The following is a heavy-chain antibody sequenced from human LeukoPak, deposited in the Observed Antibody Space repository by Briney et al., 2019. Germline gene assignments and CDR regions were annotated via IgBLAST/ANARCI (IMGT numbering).Heavy chain of an antibody. J-gene: IGHJ4*02. D-gene: IGHD2-21*01. CDR2: IRPSDSEP. Sequence: GGSLRLSCKVSGYSFSTYWITWVRQMPGGALEWMGRIRPSDSEPNYSPSFQGHVTTSADRPINTVYLQWCSLKPSDTAIYFCARHYSNDHTLFDFWGQGALVTVST. V-gene: IGHV5-10-1*01. CDR1: GYSFSTYW. CDR3: ARHYSNDHTLFDF.